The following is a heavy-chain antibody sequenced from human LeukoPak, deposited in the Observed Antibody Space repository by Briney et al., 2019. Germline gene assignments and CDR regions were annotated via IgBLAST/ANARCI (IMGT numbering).Heavy chain of an antibody. Sequence: GASVKVSCKASGYTFTSYGISWVRQAPGQGLEWMGWISAYNGNTNYAQKLQGRVTMTTDTSTSTAYMELRSLRSDDTAVYYCARGRCSSTSCHYYYYGMDVWGQGTTVTVSS. D-gene: IGHD2-2*01. CDR3: ARGRCSSTSCHYYYYGMDV. CDR1: GYTFTSYG. V-gene: IGHV1-18*01. CDR2: ISAYNGNT. J-gene: IGHJ6*02.